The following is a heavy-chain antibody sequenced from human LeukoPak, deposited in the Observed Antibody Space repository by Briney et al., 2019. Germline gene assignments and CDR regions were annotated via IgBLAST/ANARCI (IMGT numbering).Heavy chain of an antibody. D-gene: IGHD6-19*01. Sequence: PGGALRLSCAASGFTFNPYALYWVRQAPGKGLEWFSYISSSGSTIYYADSVKGRFTISRDNAKNSLYLQMNNLRAEDTAVYYCARDRKQWMALDYWGKGNLVTVSS. V-gene: IGHV3-48*04. CDR3: ARDRKQWMALDY. CDR1: GFTFNPYA. CDR2: ISSSGSTI. J-gene: IGHJ4*02.